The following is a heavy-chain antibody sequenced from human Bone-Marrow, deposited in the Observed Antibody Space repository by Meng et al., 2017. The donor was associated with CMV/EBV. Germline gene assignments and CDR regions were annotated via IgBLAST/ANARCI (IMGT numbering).Heavy chain of an antibody. V-gene: IGHV3-15*07. D-gene: IGHD6-6*01. CDR1: CFTFTNAW. CDR3: TSGTSSSDY. J-gene: IGHJ4*02. Sequence: CSASCFTFTNAWLHWVSQAPGRGLEWVGRIKSYTDGGTTDYAAPVKGRFTISRNDSRNILYLHMNSLKTEDTAVYYCTSGTSSSDYWGQGTLVTVSS. CDR2: IKSYTDGGTT.